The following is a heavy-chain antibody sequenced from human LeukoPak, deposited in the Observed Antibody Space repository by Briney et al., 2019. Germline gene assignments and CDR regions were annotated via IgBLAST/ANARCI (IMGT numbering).Heavy chain of an antibody. V-gene: IGHV3-23*01. CDR1: GFSFSSYT. Sequence: GGSLRLSCSASGFSFSSYTMTWVRQAPGKGPEWVSIISGGGDTTFYADSVKGRFTISRDSSKNTLYLQMNSLRPEDTAVYYCARARPSMWIDYWGQGTLVTVSS. CDR3: ARARPSMWIDY. CDR2: ISGGGDTT. J-gene: IGHJ4*02. D-gene: IGHD5-12*01.